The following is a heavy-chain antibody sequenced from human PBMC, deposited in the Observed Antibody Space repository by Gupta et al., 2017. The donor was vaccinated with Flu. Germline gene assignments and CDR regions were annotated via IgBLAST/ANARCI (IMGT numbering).Heavy chain of an antibody. D-gene: IGHD7-27*01. CDR3: ARALGTADY. CDR1: GFTFSSYW. J-gene: IGHJ4*02. V-gene: IGHV3-7*04. CDR2: IKQDGSEK. Sequence: SGFTFSSYWMSWVRQAPGKGLEWVANIKQDGSEKYYVDSVKGRFTISRDNARNSLYLQMNSLRDEDTAVYYCARALGTADYWGQGTLVTVSS.